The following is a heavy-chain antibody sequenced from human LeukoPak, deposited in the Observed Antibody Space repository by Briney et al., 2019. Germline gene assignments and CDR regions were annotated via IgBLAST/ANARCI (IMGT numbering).Heavy chain of an antibody. CDR3: ARGLTPDY. CDR2: ISSKGGST. J-gene: IGHJ4*02. V-gene: IGHV3-64*02. CDR1: GFTFSSYA. Sequence: PGGSLRLSCAASGFTFSSYAMHWVRQAPGKGLEYVSAISSKGGSTYYADSVKGRFTISRDNSKNTLYLQMGSLRVEDMAVYYCARGLTPDYWGQGTLVTVSS.